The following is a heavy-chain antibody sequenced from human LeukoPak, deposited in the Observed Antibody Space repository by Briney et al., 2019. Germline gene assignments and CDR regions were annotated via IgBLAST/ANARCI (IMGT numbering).Heavy chain of an antibody. J-gene: IGHJ4*02. CDR3: ARIAAAGPFDY. V-gene: IGHV3-53*04. CDR2: ISSDGTT. D-gene: IGHD6-13*01. CDR1: GFTVSSNY. Sequence: GGSLRLSCAASGFTVSSNYMSWVRQAPGKGLEWVSIISSDGTTYYADSVKGRFTISRHNSKNTLYLQMNSLRVEDPAVFYCARIAAAGPFDYWGQGTLVTVSS.